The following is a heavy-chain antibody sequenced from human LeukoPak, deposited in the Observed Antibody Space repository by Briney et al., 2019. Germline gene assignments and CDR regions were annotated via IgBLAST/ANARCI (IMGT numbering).Heavy chain of an antibody. CDR2: IGAYNGDT. V-gene: IGHV1-18*04. J-gene: IGHJ4*02. CDR3: TRDHCRGDNCPSFDY. D-gene: IGHD2-15*01. Sequence: GASVKVSCKPSGYTFTSFGISWVRQAPGQGREWMGWIGAYNGDTNYAQKSQGRVTMTTDTSTSTAYMDLRSLRSDDTAVYYCTRDHCRGDNCPSFDYWGQGTLVTVSS. CDR1: GYTFTSFG.